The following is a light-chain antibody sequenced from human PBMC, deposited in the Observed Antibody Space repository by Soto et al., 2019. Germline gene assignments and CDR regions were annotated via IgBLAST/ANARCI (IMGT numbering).Light chain of an antibody. CDR2: RDS. J-gene: IGLJ2*01. CDR1: DIRTKN. V-gene: IGLV3-9*01. CDR3: QVWDSSTAGV. Sequence: SYELTQPPSVSVALGQTARITCGGNDIRTKNVHWYQQKPGQAPVLVIHRDSNRPSGSPERITGSNSGNTATLTISRAQVGDEADYYCQVWDSSTAGVFGGGTKLTVL.